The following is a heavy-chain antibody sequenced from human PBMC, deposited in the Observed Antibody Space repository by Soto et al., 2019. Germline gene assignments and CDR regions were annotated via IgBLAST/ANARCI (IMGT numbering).Heavy chain of an antibody. Sequence: QLQLQESGPGLVKPSETLSLTCTVSGGSISSSNNFWAWIRQPPGKGLEWIGTISYSGSTYYNPSLKSRVPISVDTSRKPFSLILSSVTDADTAVYYCASHKGSGSYPVYWGQGTLVTVSS. CDR3: ASHKGSGSYPVY. J-gene: IGHJ4*02. CDR1: GGSISSSNNF. V-gene: IGHV4-39*02. CDR2: ISYSGST. D-gene: IGHD3-10*01.